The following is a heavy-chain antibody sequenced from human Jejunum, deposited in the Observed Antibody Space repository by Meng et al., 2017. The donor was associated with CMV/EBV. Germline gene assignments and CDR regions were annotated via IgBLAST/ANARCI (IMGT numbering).Heavy chain of an antibody. CDR2: ISSDTI. V-gene: IGHV3-48*04. D-gene: IGHD1-26*01. Sequence: SGFTFGSHNMNCVRQAPGKGLEWISYISSDTISYADSVKGRFTISRDNAKNSLYLQMTSLRAEDTAVYYCARDAQAIGTYATLDYWGQGALVTVSS. J-gene: IGHJ4*02. CDR1: GFTFGSHN. CDR3: ARDAQAIGTYATLDY.